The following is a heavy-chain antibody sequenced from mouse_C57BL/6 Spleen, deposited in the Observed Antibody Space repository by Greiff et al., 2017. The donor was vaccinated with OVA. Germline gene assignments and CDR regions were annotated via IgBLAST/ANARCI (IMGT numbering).Heavy chain of an antibody. CDR2: INYDGSST. D-gene: IGHD2-3*01. V-gene: IGHV5-16*01. CDR1: GFTFSDYY. CDR3: ARDGDGYYGGFAY. Sequence: EVKLVESEGGLVQPGSSMKLSCTASGFTFSDYYMAWVRQVPEKGLEWVANINYDGSSTYYLDSLKSRFIISRDNAKNILYLQMSSLKSEDTATYYCARDGDGYYGGFAYWGQGTLVTVSA. J-gene: IGHJ3*01.